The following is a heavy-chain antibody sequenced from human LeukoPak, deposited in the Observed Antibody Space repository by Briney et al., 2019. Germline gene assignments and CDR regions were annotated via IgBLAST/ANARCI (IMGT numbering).Heavy chain of an antibody. CDR1: GFTVSSNY. V-gene: IGHV3-53*01. CDR2: IYSGGST. J-gene: IGHJ4*02. CDR3: ARDSIAAAEDY. D-gene: IGHD6-13*01. Sequence: GGSLRLSCAASGFTVSSNYMSWVRQAPGKGLEWVSVIYSGGSTYCADSVKGRFTISRDNSKNTLYLQMNSLRAEDTAVYYCARDSIAAAEDYWGQGTLVTVSS.